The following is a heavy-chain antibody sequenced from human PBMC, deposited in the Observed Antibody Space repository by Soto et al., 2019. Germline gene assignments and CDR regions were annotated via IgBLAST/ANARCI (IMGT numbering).Heavy chain of an antibody. Sequence: PRRSLILSCTASGFTFSGSAIHWFRQASGKGLEWVGRIRSKANSYATAYAASVKGRFTISRDDSKNTAYLQMNSLKTEDTAVYYCKRLEVAAEGGLDFCGQGTLVIVSS. CDR3: KRLEVAAEGGLDF. V-gene: IGHV3-73*01. J-gene: IGHJ4*02. D-gene: IGHD6-19*01. CDR2: IRSKANSYAT. CDR1: GFTFSGSA.